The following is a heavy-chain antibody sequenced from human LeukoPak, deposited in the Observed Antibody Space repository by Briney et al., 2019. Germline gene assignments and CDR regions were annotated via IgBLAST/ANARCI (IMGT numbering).Heavy chain of an antibody. Sequence: GGSLRLSCAASGFTFSSYWMSWVRQAPGKGLEWVANIKQDGSEKYYADSVKGRFTISRDNSKNTLYLQMNSLRAEDTAVYYCAKALGATGNYYYYMDVWGKGTTVTVSS. CDR1: GFTFSSYW. CDR2: IKQDGSEK. J-gene: IGHJ6*03. CDR3: AKALGATGNYYYYMDV. V-gene: IGHV3-7*01. D-gene: IGHD1-26*01.